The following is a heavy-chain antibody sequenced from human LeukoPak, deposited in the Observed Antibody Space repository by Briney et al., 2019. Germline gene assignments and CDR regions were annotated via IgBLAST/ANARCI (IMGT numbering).Heavy chain of an antibody. CDR1: ADTATSYS. V-gene: IGHV1-18*01. CDR3: ARVVSIAVAKYGMDV. D-gene: IGHD6-19*01. Sequence: RASVKVSCKSSADTATSYSISWVRPAPGQGCETILLISAYNGNTNYAQKLQGRVTMTTDTSTSTAYMELRSLRSDDTAVYYCARVVSIAVAKYGMDVWGQGTTVTVSS. CDR2: ISAYNGNT. J-gene: IGHJ6*02.